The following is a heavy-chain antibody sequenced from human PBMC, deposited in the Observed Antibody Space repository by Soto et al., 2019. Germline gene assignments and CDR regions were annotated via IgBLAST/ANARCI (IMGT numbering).Heavy chain of an antibody. J-gene: IGHJ6*02. V-gene: IGHV3-48*03. CDR1: GLLFRSYE. CDR3: ARKSQWLSGYIYHGMDV. Sequence: GGSLRLFSAGHGLLFRSYEFTWVRLAFGKGLEWVSYINVGGDTRHYADSVRGRFTISRDDAKGSLYLQMDSLRVEDTAVYFCARKSQWLSGYIYHGMDVWSQGTSVTVSS. D-gene: IGHD6-19*01. CDR2: INVGGDTR.